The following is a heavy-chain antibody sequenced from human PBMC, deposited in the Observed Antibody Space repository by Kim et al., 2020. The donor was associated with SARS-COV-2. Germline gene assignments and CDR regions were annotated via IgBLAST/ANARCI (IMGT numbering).Heavy chain of an antibody. V-gene: IGHV4-34*01. J-gene: IGHJ4*02. Sequence: NPALKSRVTISVDTSKNQCSLKLSSVTAADTAVYYCARENYYDSSGYDYWGQGTLVTVSS. CDR3: ARENYYDSSGYDY. D-gene: IGHD3-22*01.